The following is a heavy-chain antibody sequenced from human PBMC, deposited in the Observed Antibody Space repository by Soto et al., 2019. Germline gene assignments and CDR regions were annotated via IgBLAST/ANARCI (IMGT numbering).Heavy chain of an antibody. CDR1: GFTLSSYW. V-gene: IGHV3-74*01. Sequence: GGCMRLACAASGFTLSSYWMDWGRQAPGKGLLWDSWLNSDRNSTSYADPVQGRFTISRQNAKNTLYLQMNSLRAEYTAVYYCAPQPHPRGYWGEGTLDTVFS. CDR3: APQPHPRGY. J-gene: IGHJ1*01. CDR2: LNSDRNST.